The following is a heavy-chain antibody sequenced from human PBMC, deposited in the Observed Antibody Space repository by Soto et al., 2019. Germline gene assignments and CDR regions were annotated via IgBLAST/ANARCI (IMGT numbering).Heavy chain of an antibody. V-gene: IGHV3-21*01. J-gene: IGHJ3*02. CDR3: ARVSIVVVPAAIAAFDI. CDR1: GFTFSSYS. Sequence: GGSLRLSCAASGFTFSSYSMNWVRQAPGKGLEWVSSISSSSSYIYYADSVKGRFTISRDNAKNSLYLQMNSLRAEDTAVYYCARVSIVVVPAAIAAFDIWGQGTMVTVSS. D-gene: IGHD2-2*01. CDR2: ISSSSSYI.